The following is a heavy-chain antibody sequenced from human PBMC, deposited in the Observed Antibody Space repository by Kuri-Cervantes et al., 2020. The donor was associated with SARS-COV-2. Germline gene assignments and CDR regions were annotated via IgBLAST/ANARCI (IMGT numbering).Heavy chain of an antibody. CDR1: ECTFTSYY. CDR2: INPSGGST. V-gene: IGHV1-46*03. CDR3: ARGGGGDCYIPGVLECYYMDV. D-gene: IGHD2-21*01. J-gene: IGHJ6*03. Sequence: SVKVACKGSECTFTSYYMHWVRQAPGKGLEWMGIINPSGGSTSYAQKFQGRVTMTRDTSTSTVYMELSSLRSEDTAVYYCARGGGGDCYIPGVLECYYMDVWGKGTTVTVSS.